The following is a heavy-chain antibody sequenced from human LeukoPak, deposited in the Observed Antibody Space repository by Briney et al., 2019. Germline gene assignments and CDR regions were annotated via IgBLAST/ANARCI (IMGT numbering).Heavy chain of an antibody. V-gene: IGHV3-49*04. CDR3: TRVIVIMEANWFDP. CDR1: GFTFGDYA. D-gene: IGHD2-8*01. Sequence: PGGALRLSCTASGFTFGDYAMSWVRQAPGKGVEGVGFSRSKAYGGTTEYAASVKGRFTISRDDSKSIAYLQMNSLKTEDTAVYYCTRVIVIMEANWFDPWAQGTLVTVSS. J-gene: IGHJ5*02. CDR2: SRSKAYGGTT.